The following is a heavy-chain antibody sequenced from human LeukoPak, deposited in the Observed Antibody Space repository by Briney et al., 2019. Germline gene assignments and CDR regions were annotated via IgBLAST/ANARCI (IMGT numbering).Heavy chain of an antibody. D-gene: IGHD5-18*01. V-gene: IGHV3-33*01. J-gene: IGHJ1*01. CDR2: IWYDGSNK. Sequence: GRSLRLSCAASGFTFSNYGMHWVRQAPGKGLEWVAVIWYDGSNKYYADSVKGRFTISRDSSKIILYLQINSLRAEDTAVYYCARDASDTAMVGYFQHWGQGTLVTVSS. CDR3: ARDASDTAMVGYFQH. CDR1: GFTFSNYG.